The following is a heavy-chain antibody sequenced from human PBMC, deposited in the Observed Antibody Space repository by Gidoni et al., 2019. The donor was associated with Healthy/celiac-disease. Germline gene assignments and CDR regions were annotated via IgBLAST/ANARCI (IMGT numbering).Heavy chain of an antibody. CDR1: GFTCSSTP. Sequence: EVQLVASGGGLVKPGGSLRLSFAPSGFTCSSTPLNWGRQAPGKGLEWVSSISSSSSYIYYADSVKGRFTISRDNAKNSLYRQMNSLRAEDTAVYYCARDGRWDSYGGSYYGMDVWGQGATVTVSS. CDR2: ISSSSSYI. CDR3: ARDGRWDSYGGSYYGMDV. V-gene: IGHV3-21*01. J-gene: IGHJ6*02. D-gene: IGHD5-18*01.